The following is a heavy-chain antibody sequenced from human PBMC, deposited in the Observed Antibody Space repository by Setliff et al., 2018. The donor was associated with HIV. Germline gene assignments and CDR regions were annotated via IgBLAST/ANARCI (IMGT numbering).Heavy chain of an antibody. D-gene: IGHD5-18*01. CDR1: YGSISGHY. CDR2: IHHSGGT. J-gene: IGHJ4*02. V-gene: IGHV4-59*11. Sequence: PSETLSLTCTVSYGSISGHYWTWIRQPPGKGLEWIGYIHHSGGTQYNPSLMSRLTISVDKSKNQFSLKLTSVTAADTAVYYCARVGLPYNSGRLDQWGQGSLVTVSS. CDR3: ARVGLPYNSGRLDQ.